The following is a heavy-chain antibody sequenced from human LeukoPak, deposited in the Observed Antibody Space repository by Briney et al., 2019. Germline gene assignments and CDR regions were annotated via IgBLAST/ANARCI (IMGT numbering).Heavy chain of an antibody. CDR2: IKSKTDGGTR. D-gene: IGHD3-10*01. CDR1: GFTSSNAW. J-gene: IGHJ4*02. CDR3: TTAIMVRGVLIDY. Sequence: GGSLRLSCAASGFTSSNAWMSWVRQAPGKGLEWVGRIKSKTDGGTRDYAAPVKGRFTISRDDSKNTLYLQMNSLKTEDTAVYYCTTAIMVRGVLIDYWGQGTLVTVSS. V-gene: IGHV3-15*01.